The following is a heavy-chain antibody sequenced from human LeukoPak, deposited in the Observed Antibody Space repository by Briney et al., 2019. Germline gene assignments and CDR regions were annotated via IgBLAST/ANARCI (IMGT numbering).Heavy chain of an antibody. D-gene: IGHD3-10*01. J-gene: IGHJ4*02. CDR3: ARDLSPVVRASPMGY. V-gene: IGHV3-30*03. CDR2: ITYDGYYK. CDR1: GFTFTNYG. Sequence: PGRSLRLSCAASGFTFTNYGMHWVRQAPGKGLEWVALITYDGYYKYYSDSVKGRFTISSDTSKNTLYLQMNSLRAEDTAVYYCARDLSPVVRASPMGYWGQGTPVTVSS.